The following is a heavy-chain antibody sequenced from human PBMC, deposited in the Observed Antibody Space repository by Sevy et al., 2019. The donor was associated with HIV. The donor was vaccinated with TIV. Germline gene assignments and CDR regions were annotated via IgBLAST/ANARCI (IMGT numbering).Heavy chain of an antibody. Sequence: GGSLRLSCAASEFTFRDYTMNWVRQTPGKGLEWVSYISSGSSYIGYADSVKGRFTISRDNAQNSLYLQMNSLRAEDTGVYYCARDRDYYGSGTYDHWGQGTLVTVSS. CDR3: ARDRDYYGSGTYDH. D-gene: IGHD3-10*01. CDR1: EFTFRDYT. CDR2: ISSGSSYI. V-gene: IGHV3-21*06. J-gene: IGHJ4*02.